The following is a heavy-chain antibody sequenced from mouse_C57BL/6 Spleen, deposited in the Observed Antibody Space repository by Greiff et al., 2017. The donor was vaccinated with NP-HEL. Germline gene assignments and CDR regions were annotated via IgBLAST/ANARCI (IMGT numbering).Heavy chain of an antibody. J-gene: IGHJ2*01. CDR2: INPNNGGT. V-gene: IGHV1-26*01. CDR3: ARELRDY. Sequence: EVKLQQSGPELVKPGASVKISCKASGYTFTDYYMNWVKQSHGKSLEWIGDINPNNGGTSYNQKFKGKATLTVDKSSSTAYMELRSLTSEDSAVYYCARELRDYWGQGTTLTVSS. D-gene: IGHD1-1*01. CDR1: GYTFTDYY.